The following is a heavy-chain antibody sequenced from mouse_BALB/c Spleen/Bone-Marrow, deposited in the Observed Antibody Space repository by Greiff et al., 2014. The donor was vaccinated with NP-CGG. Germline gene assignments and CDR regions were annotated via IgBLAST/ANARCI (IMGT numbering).Heavy chain of an antibody. J-gene: IGHJ4*01. V-gene: IGHV5-4*02. CDR3: ARETGPRAMDY. D-gene: IGHD4-1*01. CDR2: ISDDGGNT. CDR1: GFTFSDYY. Sequence: VQLKESGGGLVKPGGSLKLSCAASGFTFSDYYMFWVRQTREKRLEWVATISDDGGNTYYRDSVKGRFTISRDNAKNKLNLQMSSLKSEDTATYHCARETGPRAMDYWGQGTSVTVSS.